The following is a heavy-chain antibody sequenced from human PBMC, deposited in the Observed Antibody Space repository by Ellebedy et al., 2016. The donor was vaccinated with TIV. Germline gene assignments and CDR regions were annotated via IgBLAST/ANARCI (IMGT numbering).Heavy chain of an antibody. J-gene: IGHJ5*02. CDR1: GFTFSSYD. Sequence: GGSLRLSCTASGFTFSSYDMHWVRQATGKGLEWVSLIGIAGDTYYPGSVKGRFTISRDNAKSSLYLQMNSLRDEDTAVYYCATVAHDVFMVRGTFDPWGQGTLVTVSS. CDR3: ATVAHDVFMVRGTFDP. CDR2: IGIAGDT. D-gene: IGHD3-10*01. V-gene: IGHV3-13*01.